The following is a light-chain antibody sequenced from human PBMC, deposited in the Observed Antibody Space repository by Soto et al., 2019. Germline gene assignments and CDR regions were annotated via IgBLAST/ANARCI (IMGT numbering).Light chain of an antibody. J-gene: IGKJ1*01. CDR2: AAS. Sequence: DIQMTQSPSSLSASVGDRVTITCRASQSISSYLNWYQQKPGKAPKLLIYAASSLQSGVPSRFSGSGSGTDFTLTISRLQPEDFVTYYCQQSYSTWTFGQGTKVEIK. CDR1: QSISSY. CDR3: QQSYSTWT. V-gene: IGKV1-39*01.